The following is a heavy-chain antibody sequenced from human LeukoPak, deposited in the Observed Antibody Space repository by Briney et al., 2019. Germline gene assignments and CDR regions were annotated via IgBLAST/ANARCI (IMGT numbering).Heavy chain of an antibody. J-gene: IGHJ3*01. CDR1: GGSMSDYY. Sequence: SETLSLTCSVSGGSMSDYYWSWIRQPPGKGLEWIAYIFYSGSTNYNPSLKSRVPISVDTSKKQFSLKMRSVTAADTAVYYCASFPNTLDAFDVWGQGTMVTVSS. CDR3: ASFPNTLDAFDV. CDR2: IFYSGST. V-gene: IGHV4-59*08. D-gene: IGHD1/OR15-1a*01.